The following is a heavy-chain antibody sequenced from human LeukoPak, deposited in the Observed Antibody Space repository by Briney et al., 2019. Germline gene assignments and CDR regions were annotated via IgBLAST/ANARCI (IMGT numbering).Heavy chain of an antibody. Sequence: SDTLSLTCTVSGGSISSYYWSWIRQPPGKGLEWLGYIYYSVSTNYNPSLKSRVTISVDTSKNQFSLKVSSVTAADTAVYYCARFNGRSSSDYWGQGTLVSVSS. CDR3: ARFNGRSSSDY. J-gene: IGHJ4*02. V-gene: IGHV4-59*07. CDR2: IYYSVST. D-gene: IGHD6-6*01. CDR1: GGSISSYY.